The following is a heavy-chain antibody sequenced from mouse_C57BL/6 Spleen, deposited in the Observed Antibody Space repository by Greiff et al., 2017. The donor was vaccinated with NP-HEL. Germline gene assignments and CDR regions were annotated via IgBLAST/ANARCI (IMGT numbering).Heavy chain of an antibody. CDR1: GYTFTDYN. V-gene: IGHV1-22*01. CDR2: INPNNGGT. CDR3: ARSDYYGSSIYWYFDV. Sequence: VQLQQSGPELVKPGASVKMSCKASGYTFTDYNMHWVKQSHGKSLEWIGYINPNNGGTSYNQKFKGKATLTVNKSSSTAYMELRSLTSEDSAVYYCARSDYYGSSIYWYFDVWGTGTTVTVSS. J-gene: IGHJ1*03. D-gene: IGHD1-1*01.